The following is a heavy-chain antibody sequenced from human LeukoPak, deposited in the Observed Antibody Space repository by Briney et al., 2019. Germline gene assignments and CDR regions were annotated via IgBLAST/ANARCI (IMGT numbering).Heavy chain of an antibody. V-gene: IGHV1-2*02. J-gene: IGHJ4*02. CDR1: GYTFTGYY. Sequence: GASVKVSCKASGYTFTGYYMHWVRQAPGQGLEWMGYIYPNRGTTKYAQKFQGRVTMTRDTSISTAYMELSGLRSDDTAVYYCGTLLSNGPFDYWGQGSLVTVSS. CDR3: GTLLSNGPFDY. CDR2: IYPNRGTT.